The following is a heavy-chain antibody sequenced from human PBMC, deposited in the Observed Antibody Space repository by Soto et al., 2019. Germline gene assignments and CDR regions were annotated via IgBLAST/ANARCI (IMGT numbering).Heavy chain of an antibody. J-gene: IGHJ4*02. D-gene: IGHD3-3*01. Sequence: GGSLRLSCAASGFTFSSYSMNWVRQAPGKGLEWVSYISSSSSTIYYADSVKGRFTISRDNAKNSLYLQMNSLRAEDTAVYYCARGTLTYYDFWSGYPLDYWGQGTLVTVSS. CDR1: GFTFSSYS. V-gene: IGHV3-48*01. CDR3: ARGTLTYYDFWSGYPLDY. CDR2: ISSSSSTI.